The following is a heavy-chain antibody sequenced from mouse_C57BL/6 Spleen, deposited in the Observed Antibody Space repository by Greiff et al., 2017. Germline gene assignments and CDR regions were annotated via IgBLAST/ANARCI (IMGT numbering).Heavy chain of an antibody. CDR1: GYTFTSYW. J-gene: IGHJ3*01. Sequence: VQLQQPGAELVKPGASVKLSCKASGYTFTSYWMHWVKQRPGQGLEWIGMIHPNSGSTNYNEKFKSKATLTVDKSSRTAYMQLSSLTSEDSAVYYCARGGVYYNFYAYWGQGTLVTVSA. D-gene: IGHD2-1*01. CDR2: IHPNSGST. CDR3: ARGGVYYNFYAY. V-gene: IGHV1-64*01.